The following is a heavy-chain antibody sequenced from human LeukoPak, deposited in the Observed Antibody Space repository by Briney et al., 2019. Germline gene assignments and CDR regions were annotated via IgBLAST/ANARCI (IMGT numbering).Heavy chain of an antibody. Sequence: PGGSLRLSCAASGFTFSSYAMSWVRQAPGKGLEWVAVISYDGSNKYYADSVKGRFTISRDNSKNTLYLQMNSLRAEDTAVYYCARDQGSIAARLDQGGFDPWGQGTLVTVSS. CDR1: GFTFSSYA. D-gene: IGHD6-6*01. CDR3: ARDQGSIAARLDQGGFDP. CDR2: ISYDGSNK. J-gene: IGHJ5*02. V-gene: IGHV3-30-3*01.